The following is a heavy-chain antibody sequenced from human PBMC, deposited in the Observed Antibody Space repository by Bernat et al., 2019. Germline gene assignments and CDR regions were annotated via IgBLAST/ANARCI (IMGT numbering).Heavy chain of an antibody. J-gene: IGHJ4*02. CDR3: TTLGGT. D-gene: IGHD1-7*01. Sequence: EVHRVESGGGLVKPGGSLRLSCAASGVTFSNVWMSWVRQAPGKGLEWVGRVKSKTDGGTLEYAEPVKDRFSISRDDSKNTVYLQMNSLKSEDTAVYYCTTLGGTWGQGTLVTVSS. CDR2: VKSKTDGGTL. V-gene: IGHV3-15*01. CDR1: GVTFSNVW.